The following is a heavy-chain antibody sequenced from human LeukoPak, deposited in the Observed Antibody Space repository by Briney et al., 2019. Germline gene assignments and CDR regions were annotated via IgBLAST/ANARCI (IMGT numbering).Heavy chain of an antibody. Sequence: SETLSLTCTVSGGSISSYYWSWIRQPPGKGLEWIGYIYYSGSTNYNPSLKSRVTISVDTSKNQVSLKLSSVTAADTAVYYCARDFIPETGTMGAFDIWGQGTMVTVSS. V-gene: IGHV4-59*01. D-gene: IGHD1-1*01. J-gene: IGHJ3*02. CDR1: GGSISSYY. CDR3: ARDFIPETGTMGAFDI. CDR2: IYYSGST.